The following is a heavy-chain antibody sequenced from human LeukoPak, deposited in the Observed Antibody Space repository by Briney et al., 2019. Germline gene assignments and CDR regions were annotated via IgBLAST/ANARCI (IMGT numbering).Heavy chain of an antibody. V-gene: IGHV1-18*01. CDR1: GYTFTSYG. CDR2: ISAYNGNT. Sequence: ASVKVSCKASGYTFTSYGLSWVRQAPGQGLEWMGWISAYNGNTNYAQKLQGRVTMTTDTSTSTAYMELRSLRSDDTAVYYCARVRHDSSGYYTYNWFDPWGQGTLVTVSS. J-gene: IGHJ5*02. CDR3: ARVRHDSSGYYTYNWFDP. D-gene: IGHD3-22*01.